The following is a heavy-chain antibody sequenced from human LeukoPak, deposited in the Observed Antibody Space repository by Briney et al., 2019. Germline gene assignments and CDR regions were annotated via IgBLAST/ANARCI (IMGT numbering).Heavy chain of an antibody. J-gene: IGHJ4*02. CDR2: IYPGDSDT. CDR3: ARLYYYDSSGYYTY. Sequence: GESLKISCKGSGYSFSSYWIAWVRQMPGKGLEWMGVIYPGDSDTRYSPSFQGQVTISADKSISTTYLQWNSLKASDTAMYYCARLYYYDSSGYYTYWGQGTLVTVSS. V-gene: IGHV5-51*01. CDR1: GYSFSSYW. D-gene: IGHD3-22*01.